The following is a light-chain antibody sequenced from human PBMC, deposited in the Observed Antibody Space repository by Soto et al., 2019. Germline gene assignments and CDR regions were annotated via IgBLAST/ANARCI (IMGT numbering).Light chain of an antibody. J-gene: IGLJ2*01. CDR1: SGSVSTSYY. V-gene: IGLV8-61*01. Sequence: QAVVTQEPSFSVSPGGTVTLTCGLSSGSVSTSYYPSWYQQTPGQASRTLIYNTYTRSSGVPDRFSASILGDKAALTITGAQADDESDYYCVLYMGSGISVFGGGTKLTVL. CDR2: NTY. CDR3: VLYMGSGISV.